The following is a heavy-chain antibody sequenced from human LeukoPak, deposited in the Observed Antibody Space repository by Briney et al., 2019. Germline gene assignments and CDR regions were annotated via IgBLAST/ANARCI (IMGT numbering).Heavy chain of an antibody. Sequence: GGSLRLFCAASVFTLSDHYMDWVRQAPGKGREWSGLIRNKSRKNTADYAASVNGRFSDSTNDSKNSLYLQMNSLKTEDTAVYFCVRDKEEGYYYPWGQGTMVTVSS. V-gene: IGHV3-72*01. CDR1: VFTLSDHY. D-gene: IGHD3-22*01. J-gene: IGHJ3*01. CDR3: VRDKEEGYYYP. CDR2: IRNKSRKNTA.